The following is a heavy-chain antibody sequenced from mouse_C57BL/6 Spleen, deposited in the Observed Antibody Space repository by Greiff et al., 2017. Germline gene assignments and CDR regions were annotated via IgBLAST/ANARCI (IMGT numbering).Heavy chain of an antibody. V-gene: IGHV1-81*01. D-gene: IGHD1-1*01. CDR3: ARSYYGSSPYYAMDY. Sequence: QVQLQQSGAELARPGASVKLSCKASGYTFTSYGISWVKQRTGQGLEWIGEIYPRSGNTYYNEKFKGKATLTADKSSSTAYMELRSLTSEDSAVYFCARSYYGSSPYYAMDYWGQGTSVTVSS. CDR1: GYTFTSYG. J-gene: IGHJ4*01. CDR2: IYPRSGNT.